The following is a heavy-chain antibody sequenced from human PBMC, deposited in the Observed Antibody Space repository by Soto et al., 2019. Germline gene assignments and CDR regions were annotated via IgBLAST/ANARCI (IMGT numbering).Heavy chain of an antibody. CDR2: IGGSGGYT. J-gene: IGHJ4*02. V-gene: IGHV3-23*01. D-gene: IGHD2-8*01. CDR1: GFFYSSYA. Sequence: GGSLRLSCAASGFFYSSYAMSWVRQAPGKRMEWDSGIGGSGGYTSYADSVKGRFTISRDNSKNTLYLQMNSLRAEDTAVHYCAEAAAMVNSTFKYFYSWGQGARVGVSS. CDR3: AEAAAMVNSTFKYFYS.